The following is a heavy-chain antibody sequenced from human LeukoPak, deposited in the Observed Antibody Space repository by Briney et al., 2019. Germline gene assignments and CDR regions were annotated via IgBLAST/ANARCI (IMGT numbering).Heavy chain of an antibody. CDR1: GGSISSYY. J-gene: IGHJ4*02. D-gene: IGHD5-24*01. Sequence: SETLSLTCTVSGGSISSYYWSWIRQPPGKGLEWLGYIYYSGSTNYNPSLKSRVTISVDTSKNQFSLKLSSVTAADTAVYYCARSGRWLQLEGFDYWGQGTLVTVSS. CDR2: IYYSGST. V-gene: IGHV4-59*01. CDR3: ARSGRWLQLEGFDY.